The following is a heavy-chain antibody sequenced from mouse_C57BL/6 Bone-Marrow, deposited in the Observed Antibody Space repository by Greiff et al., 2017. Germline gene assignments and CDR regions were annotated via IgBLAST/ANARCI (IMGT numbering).Heavy chain of an antibody. CDR1: GFNIKDDY. V-gene: IGHV14-4*01. CDR2: IDPENGDT. CDR3: TTSIYCGNPYYFDY. J-gene: IGHJ2*01. D-gene: IGHD2-1*01. Sequence: EVQLQQSGAELVRPGASVKLSCTASGFNIKDDYMHWVKQRPEQGLEWIGWIDPENGDTEYASKFQGKATITAETSSNTAYLQLSSLTSEDTAVYYCTTSIYCGNPYYFDYWGQGTTLTVSS.